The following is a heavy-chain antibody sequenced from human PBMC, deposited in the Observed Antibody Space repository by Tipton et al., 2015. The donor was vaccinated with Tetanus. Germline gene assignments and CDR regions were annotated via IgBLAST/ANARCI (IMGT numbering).Heavy chain of an antibody. V-gene: IGHV4-61*01. CDR3: ARGNGYSGYHHYFDY. D-gene: IGHD5-12*01. CDR2: IYYSGST. CDR1: GGSVSSGSYY. J-gene: IGHJ4*02. Sequence: LRLSCTVSGGSVSSGSYYWSWIRQPPGKGLEWIGYIYYSGSTNYNPSLKSRVTISVDTSKNQFSLKLTSVTAADTAVYYCARGNGYSGYHHYFDYWGQGILVTVSS.